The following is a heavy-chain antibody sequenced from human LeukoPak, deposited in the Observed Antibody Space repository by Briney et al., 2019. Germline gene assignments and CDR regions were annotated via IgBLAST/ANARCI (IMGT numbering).Heavy chain of an antibody. D-gene: IGHD2-2*01. CDR3: ARSKAHLSTSWYGTWFDP. J-gene: IGHJ5*02. CDR2: MYHSGDT. V-gene: IGHV4-38-2*02. Sequence: SGTLSLTCTVSGYSVSSGYYWSWIRQPPGKGLGWIGSMYHSGDTYSNPSLKSRVTISVDTSKNQLSLRLSSVTAADTAVYYCARSKAHLSTSWYGTWFDPWGQGALVTVSS. CDR1: GYSVSSGYY.